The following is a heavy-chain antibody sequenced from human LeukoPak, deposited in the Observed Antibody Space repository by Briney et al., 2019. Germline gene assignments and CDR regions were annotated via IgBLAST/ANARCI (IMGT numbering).Heavy chain of an antibody. CDR3: ARGRSPRFLEWVPDY. CDR1: GLTFSSYS. V-gene: IGHV3-21*01. D-gene: IGHD3-3*01. J-gene: IGHJ4*02. Sequence: PGGSLRLSCAASGLTFSSYSMNWVRQAPGKGLEWVSSISSSSSYIYYADSVKGRFTISRDNAKNSLYLQMNSLRAEDTAVYYCARGRSPRFLEWVPDYWGQGTLVTVSS. CDR2: ISSSSSYI.